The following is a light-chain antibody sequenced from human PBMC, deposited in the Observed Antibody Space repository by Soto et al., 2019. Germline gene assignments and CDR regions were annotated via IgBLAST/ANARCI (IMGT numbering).Light chain of an antibody. J-gene: IGLJ1*01. V-gene: IGLV2-14*01. CDR1: SSDVGGYNY. CDR2: DVS. CDR3: SSYTSSSTSV. Sequence: QSALTQPASVSGSPGQSITISCTGTSSDVGGYNYVSWYQQHPGKAPKLMIYDVSSRPSGVSDRFSGSKSGNTASLTISGLQSEDEADYYCSSYTSSSTSVLGTGTKVTVL.